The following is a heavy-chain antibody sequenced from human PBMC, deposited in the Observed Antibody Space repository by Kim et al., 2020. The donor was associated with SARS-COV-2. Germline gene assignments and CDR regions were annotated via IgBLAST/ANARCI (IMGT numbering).Heavy chain of an antibody. D-gene: IGHD2-15*01. J-gene: IGHJ4*02. CDR2: I. Sequence: IYYADSVKGRFTISRDNAKNSLYLQMNSLRAEDTAVYYCARDRQSAAFDYWGQGTLVTVSS. V-gene: IGHV3-21*01. CDR3: ARDRQSAAFDY.